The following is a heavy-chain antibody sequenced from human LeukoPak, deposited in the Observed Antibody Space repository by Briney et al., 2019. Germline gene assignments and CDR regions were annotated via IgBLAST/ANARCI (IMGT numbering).Heavy chain of an antibody. V-gene: IGHV1-46*01. CDR1: GYSFTTYY. Sequence: ASVKVSCKASGYSFTTYYIHWVRQAPGQRLEWMGIINPRDRSTIYAQKFQGRVTMTRDMSTSTVYVELSSLRSEDTAVYYCARCGPFNGGPSEYYFDYWGQGTLVTVSS. J-gene: IGHJ4*02. CDR3: ARCGPFNGGPSEYYFDY. D-gene: IGHD4-23*01. CDR2: INPRDRST.